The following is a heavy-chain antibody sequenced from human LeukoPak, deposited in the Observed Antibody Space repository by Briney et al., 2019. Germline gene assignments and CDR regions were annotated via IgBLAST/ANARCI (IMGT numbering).Heavy chain of an antibody. Sequence: PSETLSLTCTVSGGSISISNYYWGWLRQPPGKGLEWIGRIYTSGSTNYNPSLKSRVTMSVDTSKNQFSLKLSSVTAADTAVYYCARGEYSSGFYWGQGTLVTVSS. CDR1: GGSISISNYY. V-gene: IGHV4-39*07. J-gene: IGHJ4*02. D-gene: IGHD6-19*01. CDR3: ARGEYSSGFY. CDR2: IYTSGST.